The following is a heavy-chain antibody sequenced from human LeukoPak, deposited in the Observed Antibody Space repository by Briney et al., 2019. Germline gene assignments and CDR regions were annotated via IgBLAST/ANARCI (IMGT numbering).Heavy chain of an antibody. CDR2: INPSGGST. J-gene: IGHJ5*02. V-gene: IGHV1-46*01. D-gene: IGHD3-22*01. CDR1: GYTLTSYY. Sequence: SSVKVSCKASGYTLTSYYMHWVRQAPGQGLEWMGIINPSGGSTSYAQKFQGRVTMTRDTSTSTVYMELSSLRSEDTAVYYCARGGLDNYYDSSGYILYNWFDPWGQGTLVTVPS. CDR3: ARGGLDNYYDSSGYILYNWFDP.